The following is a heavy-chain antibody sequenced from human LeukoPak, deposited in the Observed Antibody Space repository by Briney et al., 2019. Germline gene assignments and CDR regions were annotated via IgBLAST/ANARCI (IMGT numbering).Heavy chain of an antibody. CDR2: ISGSGGST. D-gene: IGHD2-2*02. CDR3: ASLGYCSSTSCYTNNHY. Sequence: PGGSLRLSCAASGFTFSSYAMSWVRQAPGKGLEWVSAISGSGGSTYYADSVKGRFTISRDNAKNSLYLQMNSLRAEDTAVYYCASLGYCSSTSCYTNNHYWGQGTLVTVSS. J-gene: IGHJ4*02. CDR1: GFTFSSYA. V-gene: IGHV3-23*01.